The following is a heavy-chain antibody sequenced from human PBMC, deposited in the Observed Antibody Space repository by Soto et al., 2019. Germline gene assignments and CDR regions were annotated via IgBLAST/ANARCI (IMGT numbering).Heavy chain of an antibody. J-gene: IGHJ6*02. V-gene: IGHV4-59*08. Sequence: QVQLQESGPGLVKPSETLSLTCTVSSDSSSSYKWSWIRQTPGKVLEWIGYIDNNGGTSYNPSLRSRVIISIDTSTNQFSLKLISLKLNSVTAADTAVYYCVRQGFGALHGLVDVWGQGTTVTVSS. CDR2: IDNNGGT. CDR3: VRQGFGALHGLVDV. D-gene: IGHD3-10*01. CDR1: SDSSSSYK.